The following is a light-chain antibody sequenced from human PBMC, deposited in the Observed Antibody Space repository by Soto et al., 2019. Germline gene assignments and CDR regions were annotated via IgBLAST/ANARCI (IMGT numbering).Light chain of an antibody. V-gene: IGKV3-20*01. Sequence: EIVLTQSPGTLSLSPGERATLSCRASQSVSSTYLGWYQQKPGQAPRLLIYGASSRATGIPDRFSGSGSGTDFSPITSSLQSDDFAVYYCRQYYSSPPFTFGQGTQLEIK. CDR2: GAS. J-gene: IGKJ2*01. CDR3: RQYYSSPPFT. CDR1: QSVSSTY.